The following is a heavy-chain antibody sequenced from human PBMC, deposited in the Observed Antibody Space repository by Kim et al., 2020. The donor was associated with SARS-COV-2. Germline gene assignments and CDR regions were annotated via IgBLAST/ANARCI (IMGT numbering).Heavy chain of an antibody. CDR1: GGSISSSSYY. CDR3: ARHHRDYYDSSGYINWFDP. CDR2: IYYSGST. Sequence: SETLSLTCTVSGGSISSSSYYWGWIRQPPGKGLEWIGSIYYSGSTYYNPSLKSRVTISVDTSKNQFSLKLSSVTAADTAVYYCARHHRDYYDSSGYINWFDPWGQGTLVTVSS. J-gene: IGHJ5*02. D-gene: IGHD3-22*01. V-gene: IGHV4-39*01.